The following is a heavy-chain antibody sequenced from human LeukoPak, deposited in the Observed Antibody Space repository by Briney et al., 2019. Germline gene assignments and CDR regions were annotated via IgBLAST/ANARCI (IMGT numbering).Heavy chain of an antibody. Sequence: ASVKVSCKVSGYTLTELSMHWVRQAPGKGLEWMGGFDPEDGETIYAQKFQGRVTMTEDTSTDTAYMELTSLRSEDTAVYYCATYLAAARPMGLWSQGTLVTVSS. CDR2: FDPEDGET. J-gene: IGHJ4*02. V-gene: IGHV1-24*01. CDR3: ATYLAAARPMGL. CDR1: GYTLTELS. D-gene: IGHD6-13*01.